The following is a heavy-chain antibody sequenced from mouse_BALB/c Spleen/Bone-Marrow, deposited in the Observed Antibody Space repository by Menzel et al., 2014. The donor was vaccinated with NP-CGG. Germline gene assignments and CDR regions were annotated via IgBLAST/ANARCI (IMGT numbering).Heavy chain of an antibody. V-gene: IGHV5-6-4*01. J-gene: IGHJ3*01. CDR1: GFTFSSYT. Sequence: DVKLVESGGGLVKPGGSLKLSCAASGFTFSSYTKSWVRQTPEKRLEWVATISSGGSYTYYPDSVKGRFTISRDNAKNTLYLQMSSLKSEDTAMYYCTRIYYDYAWFAYWGQGTLVTVSA. CDR2: ISSGGSYT. CDR3: TRIYYDYAWFAY. D-gene: IGHD2-4*01.